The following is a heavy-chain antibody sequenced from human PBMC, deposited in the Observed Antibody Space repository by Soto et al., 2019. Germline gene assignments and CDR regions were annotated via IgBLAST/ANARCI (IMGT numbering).Heavy chain of an antibody. J-gene: IGHJ5*02. CDR2: IYPGDSDT. V-gene: IGHV5-51*01. Sequence: GESLKISCKGSGYSFTSYWIGWVRQMPGKGLEWMGIIYPGDSDTRYSPSFQGQVTISADKSISTAYLQWSSLKASDTAMYYCASRVYYYDSRGLYNWFDPWGQGTLVTVAS. CDR1: GYSFTSYW. D-gene: IGHD3-22*01. CDR3: ASRVYYYDSRGLYNWFDP.